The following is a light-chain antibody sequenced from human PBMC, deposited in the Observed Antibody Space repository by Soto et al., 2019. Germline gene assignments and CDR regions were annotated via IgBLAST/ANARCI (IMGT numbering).Light chain of an antibody. CDR1: QSISSY. V-gene: IGKV1-39*01. Sequence: DIPLTQSPPSLSASLPGGVRMXSRASQSISSYLNWYQQKPGKAPKLLIYAASSLQSGVPSRFSGSGYGTDFTLTITSLQSEDFAIYYCQQSYSSPRTFGQGTKVDIK. CDR3: QQSYSSPRT. CDR2: AAS. J-gene: IGKJ1*01.